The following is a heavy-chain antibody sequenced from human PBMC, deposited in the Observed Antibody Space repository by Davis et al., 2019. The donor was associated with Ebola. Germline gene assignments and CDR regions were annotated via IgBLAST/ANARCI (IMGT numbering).Heavy chain of an antibody. CDR3: ARVIAYYDSSGWGAFDI. V-gene: IGHV3-23*01. Sequence: GESLKISCAASGFTFSSYAMSWVRQAPGKGLEWVSAISGSGGSTYYADSVKGRFTISRDNSKNTLYLQMNSLKAEDTAVYYCARVIAYYDSSGWGAFDIWGQGTMVTVSS. CDR2: ISGSGGST. J-gene: IGHJ3*02. CDR1: GFTFSSYA. D-gene: IGHD3-22*01.